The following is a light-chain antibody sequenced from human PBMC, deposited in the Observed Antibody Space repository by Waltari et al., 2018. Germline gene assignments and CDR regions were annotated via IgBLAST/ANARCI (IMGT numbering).Light chain of an antibody. CDR1: QYIGDY. CDR3: QQSFTTPRT. V-gene: IGKV3-11*01. J-gene: IGKJ1*01. Sequence: VLTQSPATLSLSPGDRATLSCRASQYIGDYLAWYQQKPGQAPRLLMSEASNRATGVPDRFSASGSGTDFTLTISSLQSEDFATYFCQQSFTTPRTFGQGTKVEIK. CDR2: EAS.